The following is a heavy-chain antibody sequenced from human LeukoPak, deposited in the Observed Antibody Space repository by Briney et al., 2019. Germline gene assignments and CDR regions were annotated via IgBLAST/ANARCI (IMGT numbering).Heavy chain of an antibody. J-gene: IGHJ4*02. V-gene: IGHV3-33*01. Sequence: GGSLRLSCAASGFTFSSYGFHWVRQAPGKGLEWVAVIWSDGSYKYYADSVKGRFTISRDDSENTLYLQMNSLRAEDTAVCYCARDFSLQLFDYWGQGTLVTVFS. CDR2: IWSDGSYK. CDR1: GFTFSSYG. D-gene: IGHD5-24*01. CDR3: ARDFSLQLFDY.